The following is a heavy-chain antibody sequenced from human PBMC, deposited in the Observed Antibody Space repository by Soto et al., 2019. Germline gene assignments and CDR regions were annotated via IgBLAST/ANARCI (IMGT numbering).Heavy chain of an antibody. V-gene: IGHV6-1*01. D-gene: IGHD3-10*01. CDR3: SGITCFRGMDV. J-gene: IGHJ6*04. CDR1: GDRVSTNSAA. Sequence: SHALSRTCAISGDRVSTNSAAWNWIRQSPSRGLEWLGRTYYRSKWYNDYAVSVKSRITINPDTSKNQFSLHLYSVTPEDTAVYFCSGITCFRGMDVCGNGTTVTVSA. CDR2: TYYRSKWYN.